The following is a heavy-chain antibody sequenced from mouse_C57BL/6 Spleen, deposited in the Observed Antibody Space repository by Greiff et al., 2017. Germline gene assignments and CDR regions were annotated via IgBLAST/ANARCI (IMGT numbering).Heavy chain of an antibody. CDR2: ISSGSSTI. J-gene: IGHJ1*03. Sequence: DVTLVESGGGLVKPGGSLKLSCAASGFTFSDYGMHWVRQAPEKGLEWVAYISSGSSTIYYADTVKGRFTISRDNAKNTLYLQMNSLRSEDTAMYYCARAHYYSSSDGYFDVWGTGTTVTVST. V-gene: IGHV5-17*01. D-gene: IGHD1-1*01. CDR1: GFTFSDYG. CDR3: ARAHYYSSSDGYFDV.